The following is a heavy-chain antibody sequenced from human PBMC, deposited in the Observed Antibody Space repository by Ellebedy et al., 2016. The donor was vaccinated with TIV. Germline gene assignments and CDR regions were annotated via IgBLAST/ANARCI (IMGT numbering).Heavy chain of an antibody. CDR3: ARFNPGSGSYFDY. CDR1: GFTFSSYG. Sequence: PGGSLRLSCAASGFTFSSYGMHWVRQAPGKGLEWVAVIWYDGSNKYYADSVKGRFTISRDNSKNTLYLQMNSLRAEDTAVYYCARFNPGSGSYFDYWGQGTLVTVSS. J-gene: IGHJ4*02. CDR2: IWYDGSNK. V-gene: IGHV3-33*01. D-gene: IGHD3-10*01.